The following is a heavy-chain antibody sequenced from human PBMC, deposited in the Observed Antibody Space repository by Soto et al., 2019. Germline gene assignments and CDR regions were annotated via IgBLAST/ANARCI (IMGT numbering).Heavy chain of an antibody. Sequence: SETLSLTCTVSGGSISSSSYYWGWIRQPPGKGLEWIGSIYYSGSTYYNPSLKSRVTISVDTSKNQFSLKLSSVTAADTAVYYCARLPPTMVRGVNDDYWGQGTLVTVSS. D-gene: IGHD3-10*01. CDR2: IYYSGST. CDR1: GGSISSSSYY. CDR3: ARLPPTMVRGVNDDY. V-gene: IGHV4-39*01. J-gene: IGHJ4*02.